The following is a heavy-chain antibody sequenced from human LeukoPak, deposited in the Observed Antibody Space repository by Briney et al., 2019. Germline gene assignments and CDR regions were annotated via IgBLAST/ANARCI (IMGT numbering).Heavy chain of an antibody. CDR2: ISSSSYI. V-gene: IGHV3-21*01. CDR3: ARDLQCGGDCHYDAFDI. Sequence: PGGSLRLSCAASGFTFSSYTMNWVRQAPGKGLEWVSSISSSSYIYYADSLKGRFTISRDNAKNSLYLQVNSLRVEDTAVYYCARDLQCGGDCHYDAFDIWGQGTKVTVSS. CDR1: GFTFSSYT. D-gene: IGHD2-21*02. J-gene: IGHJ3*02.